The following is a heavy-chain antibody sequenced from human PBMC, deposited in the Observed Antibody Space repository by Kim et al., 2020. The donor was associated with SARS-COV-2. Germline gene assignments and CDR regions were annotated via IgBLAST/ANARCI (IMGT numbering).Heavy chain of an antibody. Sequence: SETLSLTCTVSGGSISSSSYYWGWIRQPPGKGLEWIGSIYYSGSTYYNPSLKSRVTISVDTSKNQFSLKLSSVTAADTAVYYCARHRPGEWELLGRDAFDIWGQGTMVTVSS. V-gene: IGHV4-39*01. D-gene: IGHD1-26*01. CDR1: GGSISSSSYY. J-gene: IGHJ3*02. CDR2: IYYSGST. CDR3: ARHRPGEWELLGRDAFDI.